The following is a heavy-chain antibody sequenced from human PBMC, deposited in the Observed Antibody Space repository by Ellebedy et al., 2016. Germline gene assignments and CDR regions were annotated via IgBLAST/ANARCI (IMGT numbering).Heavy chain of an antibody. CDR1: GFTFSDYF. V-gene: IGHV3-11*01. CDR3: ARTFKRYSGTFGFDY. J-gene: IGHJ4*02. CDR2: ISGDGSTI. Sequence: GESLKISXAASGFTFSDYFMSWIRQPPGKGLEWVSYISGDGSTIYYADSVRGRFTISRDNAKNSLYLQMKSLRAEDTAVYYCARTFKRYSGTFGFDYWGQGTLVTVSS. D-gene: IGHD1-26*01.